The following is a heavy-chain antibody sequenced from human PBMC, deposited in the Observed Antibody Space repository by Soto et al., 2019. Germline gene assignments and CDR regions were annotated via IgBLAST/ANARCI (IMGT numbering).Heavy chain of an antibody. V-gene: IGHV4-30-4*01. Sequence: SETLSLTCTVSGDSISGGASFWSWIRQPPGKGLEWIANVYYSGSSYYNPSLKSRLTISVDTSKNQFSLKLSSVTAADTAVYYCARHSRGQWELNWFDPWGQGTLVTVS. CDR3: ARHSRGQWELNWFDP. D-gene: IGHD1-26*01. CDR2: VYYSGSS. CDR1: GDSISGGASF. J-gene: IGHJ5*02.